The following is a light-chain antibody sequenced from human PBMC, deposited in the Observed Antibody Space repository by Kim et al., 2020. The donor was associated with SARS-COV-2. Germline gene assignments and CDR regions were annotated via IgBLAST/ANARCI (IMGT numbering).Light chain of an antibody. CDR2: ENY. Sequence: QRVTISCSGSSSNIGRNYVYWYQQLPGAAPKLLIYENYQRPSGVPDRFSGSKSGTTASLAISGLRSEDEADYYCAAWDNSLSVHYVFGTGTKVTVL. J-gene: IGLJ1*01. V-gene: IGLV1-47*01. CDR3: AAWDNSLSVHYV. CDR1: SSNIGRNY.